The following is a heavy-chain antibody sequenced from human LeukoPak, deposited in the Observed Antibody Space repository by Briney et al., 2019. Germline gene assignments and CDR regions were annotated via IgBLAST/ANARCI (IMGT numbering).Heavy chain of an antibody. CDR2: ISAYNGNT. Sequence: ASVKVSCKASGYTFTSYGISWVRQAPGQGLEWMGWISAYNGNTNYAQKLQGRVTMTTDTSTSTAYMELRSLRSDDTAVYYCARAPLGYCSSTSCYYYYMDVWGKGTTVTVSS. J-gene: IGHJ6*03. CDR3: ARAPLGYCSSTSCYYYYMDV. CDR1: GYTFTSYG. D-gene: IGHD2-2*01. V-gene: IGHV1-18*01.